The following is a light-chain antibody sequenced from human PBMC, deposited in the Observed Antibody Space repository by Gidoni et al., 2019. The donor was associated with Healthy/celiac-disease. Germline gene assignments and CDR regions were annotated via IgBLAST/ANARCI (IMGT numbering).Light chain of an antibody. CDR3: MQALQTPLT. CDR2: LGS. CDR1: QSLLHSNGYNY. V-gene: IGKV2-28*01. J-gene: IGKJ4*01. Sequence: DIVMTQSPLSLPVTPEEPASISCRSSQSLLHSNGYNYLDWYLQKPGQSPQLLIYLGSNRDSGVPYRFSGSGSGTDFTLKISRVEAEDVGVYYCMQALQTPLTFGGGTKVEIK.